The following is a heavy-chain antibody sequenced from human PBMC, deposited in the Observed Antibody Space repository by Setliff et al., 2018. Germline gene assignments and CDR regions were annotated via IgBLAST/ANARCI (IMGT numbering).Heavy chain of an antibody. Sequence: NPSETLSLTCIVSGGSISGHYWSWIRQSPGKGLEWIGSIYDSGSTNYNPSLKSRVTIFVDTSKNQFSLKLKSVTAADTAMYFCARGFLAAPFDYWGQGTRVTVSS. CDR3: ARGFLAAPFDY. V-gene: IGHV4-59*11. D-gene: IGHD3-3*01. CDR2: IYDSGST. CDR1: GGSISGHY. J-gene: IGHJ4*02.